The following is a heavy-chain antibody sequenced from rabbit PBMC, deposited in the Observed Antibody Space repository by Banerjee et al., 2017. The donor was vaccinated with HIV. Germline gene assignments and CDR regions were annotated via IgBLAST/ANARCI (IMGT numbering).Heavy chain of an antibody. Sequence: QEQLEESGGDLVKPEGSLTLTCTASGFSFSSSYWICWVRQAPERGLELIACIYGGSSGSTYYANWAKGRFTISKTSSTTVTLQMTSLTAADTATYFCARDSTSSSGDYIFNLWGPGTLVTVS. CDR3: ARDSTSSSGDYIFNL. J-gene: IGHJ4*01. CDR2: IYGGSSGST. V-gene: IGHV1S45*01. D-gene: IGHD1-1*01. CDR1: GFSFSSSYW.